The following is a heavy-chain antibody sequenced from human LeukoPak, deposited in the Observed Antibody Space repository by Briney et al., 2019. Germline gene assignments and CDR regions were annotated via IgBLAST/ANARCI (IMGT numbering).Heavy chain of an antibody. CDR2: INHSGST. D-gene: IGHD3-22*01. Sequence: SETLSLTCAVYGGSFSGYYWSWIRQPPGKGLEGIGEINHSGSTNYNPSLKSRVTISVDTSKNQFSLKLSSVTAADTAVYYCARGRGTYYYDSSGSKGRLFDYWGQGTLVTVSS. CDR3: ARGRGTYYYDSSGSKGRLFDY. V-gene: IGHV4-34*01. J-gene: IGHJ4*02. CDR1: GGSFSGYY.